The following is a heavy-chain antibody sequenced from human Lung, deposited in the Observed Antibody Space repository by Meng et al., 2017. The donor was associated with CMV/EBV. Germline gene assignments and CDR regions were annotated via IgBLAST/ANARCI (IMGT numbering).Heavy chain of an antibody. D-gene: IGHD3-3*01. CDR2: MNPSRGNT. V-gene: IGHV1-8*01. CDR3: ARGKRDFWSGCIPDWFDH. Sequence: EVNWVRQATGQGVEWMGWMNPSRGNTGYAQKFQGRVSITRETSISTFYMELSSLRSEDTAVYDCARGKRDFWSGCIPDWFDHWGQGTLVTVSS. CDR1: E. J-gene: IGHJ5*02.